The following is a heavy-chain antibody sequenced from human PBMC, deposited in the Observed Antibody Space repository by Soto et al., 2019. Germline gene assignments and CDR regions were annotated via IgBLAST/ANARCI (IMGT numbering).Heavy chain of an antibody. D-gene: IGHD3-10*01. J-gene: IGHJ4*02. V-gene: IGHV3-48*03. CDR2: ISSSGSTI. Sequence: PGGSLRLSCAASGFTFSSYEMNWVRQAPGKGLEWVSYISSSGSTIYYADSVKGRFTISRDNAKNSLYLQMNSLGAEDTAVYYCARVAEYYGSGSYLDYWGQGTLVTVSS. CDR1: GFTFSSYE. CDR3: ARVAEYYGSGSYLDY.